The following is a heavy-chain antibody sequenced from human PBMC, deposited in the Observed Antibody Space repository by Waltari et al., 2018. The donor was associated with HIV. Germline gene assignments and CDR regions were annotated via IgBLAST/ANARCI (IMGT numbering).Heavy chain of an antibody. CDR2: IWYDGSKK. D-gene: IGHD6-13*01. CDR3: ARVPFASSWSADSFDV. CDR1: GFRARHYG. Sequence: VLLEESGGGVVQPGRSRRLPCSATGFRARHYGSPGVRQAPGKGLQWVAVIWYDGSKKEYSDSVKGRFTISKDNSKNTLFLQMNSLRVDDTAVYFCARVPFASSWSADSFDVWGPGTRITVSS. V-gene: IGHV3-33*01. J-gene: IGHJ3*01.